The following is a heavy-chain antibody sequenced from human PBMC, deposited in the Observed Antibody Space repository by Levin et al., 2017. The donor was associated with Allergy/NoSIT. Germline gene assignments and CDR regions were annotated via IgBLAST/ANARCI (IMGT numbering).Heavy chain of an antibody. CDR3: ASLLIKIGGVFP. Sequence: GGSLRLSCAASGFIFSDHYLDWVRQAPGKGLEWVGRSRNKANSYTTEYAASVKGRFTISRDDSKSSLYLQMNRLKTEDTAVYYCASLLIKIGGVFPWGQGTLVTVSS. D-gene: IGHD3-16*01. CDR2: SRNKANSYTT. CDR1: GFIFSDHY. V-gene: IGHV3-72*01. J-gene: IGHJ5*02.